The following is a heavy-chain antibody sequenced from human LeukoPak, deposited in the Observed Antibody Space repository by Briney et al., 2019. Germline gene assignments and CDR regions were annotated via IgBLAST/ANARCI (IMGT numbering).Heavy chain of an antibody. V-gene: IGHV4-30-4*02. CDR3: ARVPRSYYYYYYMDV. CDR2: IYYSGST. J-gene: IGHJ6*03. CDR1: GGSISSGDYY. Sequence: SETLSLTCTVSGGSISSGDYYWSWIRQPPGKGLEWIGYIYYSGSTYYNPSLKSRVTMSADTSKNQFSLKLSSVTAADTAVYYCARVPRSYYYYYYMDVWGKGTTVTVSS.